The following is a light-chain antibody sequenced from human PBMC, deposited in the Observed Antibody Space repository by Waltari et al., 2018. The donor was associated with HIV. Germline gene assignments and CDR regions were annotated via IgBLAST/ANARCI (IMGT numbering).Light chain of an antibody. CDR2: GDT. CDR1: SSNIGAGFD. Sequence: QSVLTQPPSVSGAPGQRVTIPCTGTSSNIGAGFDVHWYQKVPATAPKLLIYGDTNRPSGVPDRFSGSKSGTSASLAITGLQAEDEADYYCQSYDSGLSVVFGGGTKLTVL. J-gene: IGLJ3*02. V-gene: IGLV1-40*01. CDR3: QSYDSGLSVV.